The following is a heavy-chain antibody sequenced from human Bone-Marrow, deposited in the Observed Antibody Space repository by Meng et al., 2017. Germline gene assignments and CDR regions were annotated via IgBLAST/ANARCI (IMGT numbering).Heavy chain of an antibody. J-gene: IGHJ4*02. CDR1: GFTFSDYY. CDR3: AMARYYDSSGYYYQYYFDY. D-gene: IGHD3-22*01. Sequence: GGSLTLSCAASGFTFSDYYMSWIRQAPGKGLEWVSYISSSGSTIYYADSVKGRFTISRDNAKNSLYLQMNSLRAEDTAVYYCAMARYYDSSGYYYQYYFDYWGQGTLVTVSS. V-gene: IGHV3-11*01. CDR2: ISSSGSTI.